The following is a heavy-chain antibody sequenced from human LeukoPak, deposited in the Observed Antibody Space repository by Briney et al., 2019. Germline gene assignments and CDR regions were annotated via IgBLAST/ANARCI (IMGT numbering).Heavy chain of an antibody. CDR3: AKAVYYYDSSGPLYYFDY. CDR2: ISDDGSNK. V-gene: IGHV3-30*04. Sequence: GGSLRLSCAASGFTFSSYAMNWVRQAPGKGLEWVAVISDDGSNKYDADSVKGRFTISRDNSKNTLYLQMNSLRAEDTAVYYCAKAVYYYDSSGPLYYFDYWGQGTLVTVSS. CDR1: GFTFSSYA. D-gene: IGHD3-22*01. J-gene: IGHJ4*02.